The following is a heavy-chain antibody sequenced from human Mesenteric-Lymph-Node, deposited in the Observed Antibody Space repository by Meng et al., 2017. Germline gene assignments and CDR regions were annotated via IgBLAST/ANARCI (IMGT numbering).Heavy chain of an antibody. CDR1: GFTFSDYY. J-gene: IGHJ4*02. CDR2: IYSGGST. Sequence: GESLKISCAASGFTFSDYYMSWIRQAPGKGLEWVSVIYSGGSTYYADSVKGRFTISRDNSKNTLYLQMNSLRAEDTAVYYCVRNGGSGDYWGQGTLVTVSS. D-gene: IGHD3-10*01. V-gene: IGHV3-66*02. CDR3: VRNGGSGDY.